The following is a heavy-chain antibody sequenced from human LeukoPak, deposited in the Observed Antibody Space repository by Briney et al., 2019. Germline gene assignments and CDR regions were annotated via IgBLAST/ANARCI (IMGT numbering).Heavy chain of an antibody. Sequence: PGGSLRLSCAASGFTFSSYWMSWVHQAPGKGLEWVANIKQDESEKYYVDSVKGRFTISRDNAKNSLYLQMNSLRAEDTAVYYCASDKIEGPTKLDYWGQGILVTVSS. J-gene: IGHJ4*02. CDR1: GFTFSSYW. CDR2: IKQDESEK. CDR3: ASDKIEGPTKLDY. V-gene: IGHV3-7*01. D-gene: IGHD1-1*01.